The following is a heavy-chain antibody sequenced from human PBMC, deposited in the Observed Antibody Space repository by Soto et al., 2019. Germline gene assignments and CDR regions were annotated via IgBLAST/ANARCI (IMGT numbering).Heavy chain of an antibody. V-gene: IGHV4-59*01. Sequence: SETLSLTCTVSGGSISSYYWSWIRQPPGKGLEWIGYIYYSGSTNYNPSLKSRVTISVDTSKNQFSLKLSSVTAADTAVYYCARVRSTAPGFFLDYWGQGTLVTVSS. CDR3: ARVRSTAPGFFLDY. D-gene: IGHD3-10*01. J-gene: IGHJ4*02. CDR1: GGSISSYY. CDR2: IYYSGST.